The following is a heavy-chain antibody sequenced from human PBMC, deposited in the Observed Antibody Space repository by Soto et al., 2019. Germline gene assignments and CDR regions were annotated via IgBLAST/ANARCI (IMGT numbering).Heavy chain of an antibody. CDR3: AQRETEPTGAAGTSIDY. Sequence: EVQLLESGGGLVQPGGSLRLSCAASGFTFSSNATSWVRQAPGKGLEWVSAISGSGGSTFYADSVKGRFTISRDTSKNMLFLPINSLRAEDTAVYYCAQRETEPTGAAGTSIDYWGQGNLVSVSS. CDR2: ISGSGGST. CDR1: GFTFSSNA. D-gene: IGHD6-13*01. V-gene: IGHV3-23*01. J-gene: IGHJ4*02.